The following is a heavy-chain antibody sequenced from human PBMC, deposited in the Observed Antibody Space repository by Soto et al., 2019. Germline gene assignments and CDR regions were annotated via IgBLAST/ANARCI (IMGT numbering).Heavy chain of an antibody. V-gene: IGHV6-1*01. J-gene: IGHJ6*03. Sequence: SQTLSLTCAISGDSVSDSSVSWNWIRQSPSRGLEWLGRTNYGSKWSYAYAESVRSRITINADTSKNQFSLKLSSVTAADTAVCYCARLAAAGLRYYYYYMDVWGKGTTVTVSS. CDR2: TNYGSKWSY. D-gene: IGHD6-13*01. CDR3: ARLAAAGLRYYYYYMDV. CDR1: GDSVSDSSVS.